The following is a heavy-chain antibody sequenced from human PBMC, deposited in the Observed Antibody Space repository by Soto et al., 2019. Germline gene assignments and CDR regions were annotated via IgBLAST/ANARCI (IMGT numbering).Heavy chain of an antibody. V-gene: IGHV3-30*03. Sequence: GGSLRLSCAVSGFTFRTYGTHWVRQAPRKGLEWLAFISDDGSTLYYADSLKGRFTISRDNSKNTLHLQMTSLSVEDTAVYYCARDPPDGDYFFDYWGQGTLVTVSS. J-gene: IGHJ4*02. CDR3: ARDPPDGDYFFDY. D-gene: IGHD4-17*01. CDR2: ISDDGSTL. CDR1: GFTFRTYG.